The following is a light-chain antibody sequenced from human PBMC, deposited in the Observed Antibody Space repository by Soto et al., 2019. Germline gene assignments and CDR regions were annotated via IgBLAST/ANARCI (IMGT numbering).Light chain of an antibody. V-gene: IGKV3-20*01. CDR2: GAS. CDR1: QSLSNNIY. CDR3: QQYANSPQT. J-gene: IGKJ1*01. Sequence: TRCPRNQYLKPGERATLSCRASQSLSNNIYLAWYQQKPGQAPRLLIYGASSRATGIPNRFSGSGSGTDFTLTISRLEPEDFAVYYCQQYANSPQTFGQGTKVDI.